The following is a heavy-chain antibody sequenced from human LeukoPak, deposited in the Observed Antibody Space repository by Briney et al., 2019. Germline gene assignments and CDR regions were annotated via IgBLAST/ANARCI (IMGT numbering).Heavy chain of an antibody. CDR2: IYYSGST. J-gene: IGHJ3*02. V-gene: IGHV4-59*12. CDR1: GGSISSYY. D-gene: IGHD3-22*01. Sequence: PSETLSLTCTVSGGSISSYYWSWIRQPPGKGLEWIGYIYYSGSTNYNPSLKSRVTISVDTSKNQFSLKLSSVTAADTAVYYCARPSSGYYYAFDIWGQGTMVTVSS. CDR3: ARPSSGYYYAFDI.